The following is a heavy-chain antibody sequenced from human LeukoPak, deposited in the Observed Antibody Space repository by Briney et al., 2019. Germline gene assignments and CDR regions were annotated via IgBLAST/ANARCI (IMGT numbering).Heavy chain of an antibody. V-gene: IGHV3-13*05. CDR3: AGQARPGAAEGAFDI. D-gene: IGHD2-2*01. J-gene: IGHJ3*02. CDR2: ISTAGDP. CDR1: GFTFSSYD. Sequence: GGSLRLSCTASGFTFSSYDMHWVCQDKGKGLEWVSAISTAGDPYYLGSVKGRFTISRENAKNSFYLQMNSLRAGDTAVYYCAGQARPGAAEGAFDIWGQGTMATVSS.